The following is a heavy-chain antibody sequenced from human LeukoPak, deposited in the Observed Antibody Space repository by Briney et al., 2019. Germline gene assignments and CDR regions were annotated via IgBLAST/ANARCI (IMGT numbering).Heavy chain of an antibody. D-gene: IGHD3-10*01. CDR1: GVSMGAYY. CDR3: ARGVPVSWGGYYFDS. J-gene: IGHJ4*02. Sequence: PSETLSLTCTVSGVSMGAYYWSWIRQPPEKGLEWIGYVYYRGITNYNPSLQSRVTISMDTSKNQFSLNLNSVTATDTALFFCARGVPVSWGGYYFDSWGQGTLVTVSS. CDR2: VYYRGIT. V-gene: IGHV4-59*01.